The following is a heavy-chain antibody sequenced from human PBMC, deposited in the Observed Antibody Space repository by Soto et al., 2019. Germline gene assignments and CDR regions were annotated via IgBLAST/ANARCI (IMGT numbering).Heavy chain of an antibody. V-gene: IGHV1-69*02. Sequence: SVKVSCKASGGTFSSYTISWVRQAPGQGLEWMGRIIPILGIANYAQKFQGRVTITADKSTSTAYMELSSLRSEDTAVYYCARQIAVAGPFDYWGQGTLVTVSS. D-gene: IGHD6-19*01. CDR2: IIPILGIA. J-gene: IGHJ4*02. CDR3: ARQIAVAGPFDY. CDR1: GGTFSSYT.